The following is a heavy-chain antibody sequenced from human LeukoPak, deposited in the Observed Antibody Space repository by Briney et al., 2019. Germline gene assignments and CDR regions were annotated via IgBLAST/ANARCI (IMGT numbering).Heavy chain of an antibody. CDR1: GYTFTSYY. V-gene: IGHV1-46*01. CDR3: ARDRAKMVAAIPNMDV. CDR2: INPSGGST. Sequence: ASVKVSCNASGYTFTSYYMHWVRQAPGQGLEWMGIINPSGGSTSYAQKFQGRVTMTRDMSTSTVYMELSSLRSEDTAVYYCARDRAKMVAAIPNMDVWGKGTTVTVSS. D-gene: IGHD2-15*01. J-gene: IGHJ6*03.